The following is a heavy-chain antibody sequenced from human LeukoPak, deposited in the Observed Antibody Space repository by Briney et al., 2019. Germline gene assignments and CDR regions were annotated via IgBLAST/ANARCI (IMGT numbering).Heavy chain of an antibody. CDR1: GGSFSGYY. J-gene: IGHJ4*02. Sequence: SETLSLTCAVYGGSFSGYYWSWIRQPPGKGLEWIGEINHSGSTNYNPSLKSRVTISVDTSKNQFSLKLSSVTAADTAVYYCARGRGAVGAVLYTSYYFDYWGQGTLVTVSS. D-gene: IGHD6-19*01. V-gene: IGHV4-34*01. CDR2: INHSGST. CDR3: ARGRGAVGAVLYTSYYFDY.